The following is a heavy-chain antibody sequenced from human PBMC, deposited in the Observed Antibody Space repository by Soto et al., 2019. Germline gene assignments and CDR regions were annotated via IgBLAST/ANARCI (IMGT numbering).Heavy chain of an antibody. CDR2: IYYSGST. Sequence: SETLSLTCTVSGGSISSYYWSWIRQPPGKGLEWIGYIYYSGSTNYNPSLKSRVTISVETSKNQFSLKLRSVTAADTAVYYCAREGPYCSGGSCYSVFDYWGQGTLVTVSS. CDR1: GGSISSYY. D-gene: IGHD2-15*01. CDR3: AREGPYCSGGSCYSVFDY. V-gene: IGHV4-59*01. J-gene: IGHJ4*02.